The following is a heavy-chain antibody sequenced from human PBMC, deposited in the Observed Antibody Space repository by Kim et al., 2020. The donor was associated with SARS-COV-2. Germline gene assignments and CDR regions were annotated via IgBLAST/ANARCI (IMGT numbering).Heavy chain of an antibody. Sequence: GGSLRLSCAASGFTFSSYWMHWVRQAPGRGLEWVSRINSDGSITTYVDSMKGRFTTSRDNAQNTLYLQMHSLRAEDTAVYFCARRFYVLGSNDYWGHGTLVTVSS. J-gene: IGHJ4*01. CDR1: GFTFSSYW. CDR2: INSDGSIT. V-gene: IGHV3-74*03. CDR3: ARRFYVLGSNDY. D-gene: IGHD1-26*01.